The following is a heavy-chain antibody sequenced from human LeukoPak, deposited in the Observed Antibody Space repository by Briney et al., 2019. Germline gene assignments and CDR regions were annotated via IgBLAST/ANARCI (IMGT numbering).Heavy chain of an antibody. V-gene: IGHV4-31*03. J-gene: IGHJ4*02. CDR2: IHYSGST. D-gene: IGHD2-15*01. Sequence: PSQTLSLTCTVSGGSISSDEYYWSWIRQHPEKGLEWIGYIHYSGSTYYNPSLKSRLTRSVDTSKNQFSLKLNPVTPEDTAVYYCARGVHSYYFDYWGQGTLVTVSS. CDR1: GGSISSDEYY. CDR3: ARGVHSYYFDY.